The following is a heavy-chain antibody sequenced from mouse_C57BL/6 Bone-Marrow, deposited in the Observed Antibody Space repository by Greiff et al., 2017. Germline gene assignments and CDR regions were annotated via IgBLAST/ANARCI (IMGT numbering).Heavy chain of an antibody. CDR3: GRREADGYYDY. CDR2: ISNLAYSI. Sequence: EVQLVESGGGLVQPGGSLKLSCAASGFTFSDYGMAWVRQAPRQGPEWVAFISNLAYSIYYADTVTGRFTISRENAENTLYLEMSSLRSEDTAMYYCGRREADGYYDYWGQGTTLTVSS. V-gene: IGHV5-15*01. CDR1: GFTFSDYG. J-gene: IGHJ2*01. D-gene: IGHD2-3*01.